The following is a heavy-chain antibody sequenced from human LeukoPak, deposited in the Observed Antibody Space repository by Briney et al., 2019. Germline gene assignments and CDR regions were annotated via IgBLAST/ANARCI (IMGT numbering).Heavy chain of an antibody. CDR1: GFTFSSYI. CDR2: ISSSSSYI. Sequence: GGSLRLSCAASGFTFSSYIMNWVRQAPGKGLEWVSSISSSSSYIYYADSVKGRFTISRDNAKNSLYLQMNSLRDEDTAVYYCARVIVGASQNDYWGQGTLVTVSS. D-gene: IGHD1-26*01. V-gene: IGHV3-21*01. J-gene: IGHJ4*02. CDR3: ARVIVGASQNDY.